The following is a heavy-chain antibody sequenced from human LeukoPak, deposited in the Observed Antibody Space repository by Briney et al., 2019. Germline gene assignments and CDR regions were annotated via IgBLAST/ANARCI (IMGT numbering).Heavy chain of an antibody. CDR2: ISSSSTI. J-gene: IGHJ4*02. CDR1: GFTFSSYS. D-gene: IGHD3-22*01. CDR3: ARDYYYSSGYLNLHY. V-gene: IGHV3-48*01. Sequence: GGSLRLSCAASGFTFSSYSMNWVRQAPGKGLEWVSYISSSSTIYYADSVKGRFTISRDNAKNSLYLQMNSLRAEDTAVYYCARDYYYSSGYLNLHYWGQGTLVTVSS.